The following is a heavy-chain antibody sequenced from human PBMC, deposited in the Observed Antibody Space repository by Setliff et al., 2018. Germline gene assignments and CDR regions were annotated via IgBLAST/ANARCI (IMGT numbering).Heavy chain of an antibody. CDR2: ISWNSGSI. CDR3: VRDLHWGFDY. Sequence: PGGSLRRSCAASGFTFDDYAMHWVRQAPGKGLEWVAGISWNSGSIGYADSVKGRFTISRDNAQNSLYLQMNSLRAEDTAVYYCVRDLHWGFDYWGLGTLVTVSS. J-gene: IGHJ4*02. D-gene: IGHD7-27*01. CDR1: GFTFDDYA. V-gene: IGHV3-9*01.